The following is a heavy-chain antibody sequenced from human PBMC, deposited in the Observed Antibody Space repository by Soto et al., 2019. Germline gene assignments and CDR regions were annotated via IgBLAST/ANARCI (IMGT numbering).Heavy chain of an antibody. J-gene: IGHJ4*02. D-gene: IGHD3-3*01. V-gene: IGHV4-39*01. CDR3: ARVHILEWLPTLDY. Sequence: SETLSLTCTVSGGSISSSSYYWGWIRQPPGKGLEWIGSIYYSGSTYYNPSLKSRVTISVDTSKNQFSLKLSSVTAADTAVYYCARVHILEWLPTLDYWGQGTLVTVSS. CDR2: IYYSGST. CDR1: GGSISSSSYY.